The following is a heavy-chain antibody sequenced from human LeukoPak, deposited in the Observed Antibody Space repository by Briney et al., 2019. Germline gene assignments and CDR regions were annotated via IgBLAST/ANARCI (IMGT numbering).Heavy chain of an antibody. CDR3: ARERPYCSSTSCYYFDY. J-gene: IGHJ4*02. D-gene: IGHD2-2*01. CDR1: GYTFTGYY. CDR2: INHNSGGT. V-gene: IGHV1-2*02. Sequence: ASAKVSCKASGYTFTGYYMHWVRQAPGQGLEWMGWINHNSGGTNYAQKFQGRVTMTRDTSISTAYMELSRLRSDDTAVYYCARERPYCSSTSCYYFDYWGQGTLVTVSS.